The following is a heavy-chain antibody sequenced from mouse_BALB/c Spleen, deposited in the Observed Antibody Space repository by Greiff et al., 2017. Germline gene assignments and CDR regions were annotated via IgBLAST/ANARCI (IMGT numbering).Heavy chain of an antibody. CDR1: GDSITSGY. CDR2: ISYSGST. V-gene: IGHV3-8*02. D-gene: IGHD2-4*01. CDR3: ARDKSTMIRSFDY. J-gene: IGHJ2*01. Sequence: VQLQQSGPSLVKPSQPLSLTCSVTGDSITSGYWTWIRKFPGNKLEYMGYISYSGSTYYNPSLKSRISITRDTSKNQYYLQLNSVTTEDTATYYCARDKSTMIRSFDYWGQGTTLTVSS.